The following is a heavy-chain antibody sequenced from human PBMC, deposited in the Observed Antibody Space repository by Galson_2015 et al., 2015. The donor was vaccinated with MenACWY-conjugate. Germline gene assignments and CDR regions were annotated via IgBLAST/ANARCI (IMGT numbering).Heavy chain of an antibody. D-gene: IGHD2-2*01. J-gene: IGHJ4*02. CDR2: IVPMFGST. Sequence: SVKVSCKASGGTFTTYAFSWVRQAPGQGLEWMGGIVPMFGSTNYAQKFQGRVKITADRSTNTAYMELSSLTAEDTAVYYCAVYCSRPTCYGNHGHSWGQGTLVTVSS. V-gene: IGHV1-69*06. CDR1: GGTFTTYA. CDR3: AVYCSRPTCYGNHGHS.